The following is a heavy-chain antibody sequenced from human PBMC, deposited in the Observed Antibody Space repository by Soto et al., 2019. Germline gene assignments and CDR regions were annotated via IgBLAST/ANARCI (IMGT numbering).Heavy chain of an antibody. CDR2: IYHSGST. J-gene: IGHJ4*01. V-gene: IGHV4-30-2*01. CDR1: GGSISIGGYS. CDR3: ARVHASSGYYYLFDY. D-gene: IGHD3-22*01. Sequence: SETLSLTCAVSGGSISIGGYSWSWIRQPPGKGLEWIGYIYHSGSTYYNPSLKSRVTISVDRSKNQFSLKLSSVTAADKAVYYCARVHASSGYYYLFDYWGQGTLVTGSS.